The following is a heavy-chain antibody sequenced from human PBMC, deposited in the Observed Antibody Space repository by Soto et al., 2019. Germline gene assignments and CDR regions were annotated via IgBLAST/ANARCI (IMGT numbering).Heavy chain of an antibody. CDR3: VMVRGEQNLYAP. D-gene: IGHD3-10*01. CDR1: GVTFRSYG. V-gene: IGHV3-21*01. J-gene: IGHJ5*01. Sequence: GSLRLSYAASGVTFRSYGMNWVRQAPGKWLEWVSSISSSSSYIYYADSVKGRFTISRDNAKNSLYLQMNSLRAEDTAVYYCVMVRGEQNLYAPCSQGTLVPVSS. CDR2: ISSSSSYI.